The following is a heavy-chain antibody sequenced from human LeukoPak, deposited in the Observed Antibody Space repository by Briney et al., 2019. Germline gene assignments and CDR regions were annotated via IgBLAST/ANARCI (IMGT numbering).Heavy chain of an antibody. CDR3: ARAGQYRFDY. J-gene: IGHJ4*02. D-gene: IGHD2-2*01. Sequence: GESLKISCVPSGFTFSSYWVHWVRQTPGKGLVGVSRINIDGSTINYADAVKGRFTISSDNAKNTLYLQMNSLRAEDTAVYYCARAGQYRFDYWGQGTLVTVSS. V-gene: IGHV3-74*01. CDR1: GFTFSSYW. CDR2: INIDGSTI.